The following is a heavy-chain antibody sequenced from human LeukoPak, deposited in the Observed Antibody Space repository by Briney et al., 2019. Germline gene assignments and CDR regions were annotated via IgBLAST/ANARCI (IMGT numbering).Heavy chain of an antibody. J-gene: IGHJ4*02. CDR1: GGSFSGYY. V-gene: IGHV4-34*01. CDR3: ARRLAAAGFDY. CDR2: INHSGST. D-gene: IGHD6-13*01. Sequence: PSETLSLTCAVYGGSFSGYYWSWIRQPPGKGLEWIGEINHSGSTNYNPSLKSRVTISVDTSKNQFSLKLSSVTAADTAVYYCARRLAAAGFDYWGQGTLVTVSS.